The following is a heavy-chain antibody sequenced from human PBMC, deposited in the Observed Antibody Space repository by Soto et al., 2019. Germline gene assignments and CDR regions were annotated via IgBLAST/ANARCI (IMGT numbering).Heavy chain of an antibody. CDR1: GYTFTSYG. D-gene: IGHD3-10*01. CDR2: ISAYNGNT. J-gene: IGHJ6*02. CDR3: ARVENTMVRGVIYYYYGMDV. Sequence: ASVKVSCKASGYTFTSYGISWVRQAPGQGLEWMGWISAYNGNTNYAQKLQGRVTMTTDTSTSTAYMELRSLRSDDTAVYYCARVENTMVRGVIYYYYGMDVWGQGXTVTVSS. V-gene: IGHV1-18*04.